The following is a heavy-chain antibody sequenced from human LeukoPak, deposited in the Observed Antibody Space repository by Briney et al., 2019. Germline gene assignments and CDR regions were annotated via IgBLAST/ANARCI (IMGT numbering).Heavy chain of an antibody. Sequence: LPGGSLRLSCAASGFTFNIYGMNWVRQAPGKGPEWVSYIGHRSIDIHYADSVKGRFTISRDNAKNSLYLQMNSLRAEDTAEYFCARASRNGYDYWGRGTLVTVSS. D-gene: IGHD5-24*01. V-gene: IGHV3-48*04. J-gene: IGHJ4*02. CDR1: GFTFNIYG. CDR2: IGHRSIDI. CDR3: ARASRNGYDY.